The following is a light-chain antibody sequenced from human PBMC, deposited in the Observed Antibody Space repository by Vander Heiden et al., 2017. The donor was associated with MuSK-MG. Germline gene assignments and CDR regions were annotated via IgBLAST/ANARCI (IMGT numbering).Light chain of an antibody. CDR3: QQYNSYSET. CDR1: QSISSW. Sequence: DTQMTQSPSTLSVSVGDRVTITCRASQSISSWLAWYQQKPGKAPKLLIYKASSLESGVPSRFSGSGSGTEFTLTISSLQPDDFATYYCQQYNSYSETFGQGTKVEIK. J-gene: IGKJ1*01. V-gene: IGKV1-5*03. CDR2: KAS.